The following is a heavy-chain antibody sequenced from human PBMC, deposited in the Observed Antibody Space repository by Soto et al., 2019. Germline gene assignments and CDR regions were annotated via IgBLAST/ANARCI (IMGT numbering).Heavy chain of an antibody. D-gene: IGHD2-2*01. CDR3: ARDRGNIVVVPATYYYGMDV. J-gene: IGHJ6*02. Sequence: SETLSLTCTVSGGSISSGGYYWSWIRQHPGKGLEWIGYIYYSGSTYYNPSLKSRVTISVDTSKNQFSLKLSSVTAADTAVYYCARDRGNIVVVPATYYYGMDVWGQGTTVTVSS. V-gene: IGHV4-31*03. CDR2: IYYSGST. CDR1: GGSISSGGYY.